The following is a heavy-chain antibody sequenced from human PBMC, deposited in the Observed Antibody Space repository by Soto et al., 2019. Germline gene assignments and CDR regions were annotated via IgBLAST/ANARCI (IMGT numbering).Heavy chain of an antibody. J-gene: IGHJ6*02. CDR3: ARGLNMLRGGLISYYYGMDV. CDR1: GYTFTTYT. Sequence: QVHLVQSGAEVKKPGASVKVSCRASGYTFTTYTITWVRQAPGQGLEGMGWINAYNGNANYAEKLQGRVTMTTDTSTSPAYMELRSLRSDDTAVYYCARGLNMLRGGLISYYYGMDVWGQGTTVTVSS. D-gene: IGHD3-10*01. V-gene: IGHV1-18*01. CDR2: INAYNGNA.